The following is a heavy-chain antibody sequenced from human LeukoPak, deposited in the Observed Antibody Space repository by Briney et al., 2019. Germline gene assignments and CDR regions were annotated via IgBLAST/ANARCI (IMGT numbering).Heavy chain of an antibody. CDR1: GGTFSSYA. Sequence: SVKVSCKASGGTFSSYAISWVRQAPGQGLEWMGRIIPILGIANYAQKFQGRVTITADKSTSTAYMELSSLRSEDTAVYYCARRVGYYYDSSGSNWFDPWGQGTLVTVFS. V-gene: IGHV1-69*04. CDR3: ARRVGYYYDSSGSNWFDP. D-gene: IGHD3-22*01. CDR2: IIPILGIA. J-gene: IGHJ5*02.